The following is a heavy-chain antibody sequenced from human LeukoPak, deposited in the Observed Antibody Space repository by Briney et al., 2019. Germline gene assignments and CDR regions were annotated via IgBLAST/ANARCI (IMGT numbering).Heavy chain of an antibody. CDR2: IYTSGST. D-gene: IGHD4-17*01. Sequence: SETLSLTCTVSGASISSGSYYWSWIRQPAGKGLEWIGRIYTSGSTNYNPSLKSRVTISIDTSKNQFSLNLSSVTAADTAVYYCAKENTKTPIRPGEATVTKGYFDYWGQGTLVTVSS. CDR1: GASISSGSYY. V-gene: IGHV4-61*02. CDR3: AKENTKTPIRPGEATVTKGYFDY. J-gene: IGHJ4*02.